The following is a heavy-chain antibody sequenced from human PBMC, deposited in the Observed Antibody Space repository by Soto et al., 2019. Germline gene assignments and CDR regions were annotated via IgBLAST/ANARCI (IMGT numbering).Heavy chain of an antibody. CDR2: ISAYNGNT. D-gene: IGHD2-2*01. CDR3: ATVGYCSSTSCPYYYYGMDV. J-gene: IGHJ6*02. Sequence: QVQLVQSGAEVKKPGASVKVSCKASGYTFTSYGISWVRQAPGQGLEWMGWISAYNGNTNYAQKLQGRVTMTTDTPTSTAYMELRSLRSDDTAVYYCATVGYCSSTSCPYYYYGMDVWGQGTTVTVSS. CDR1: GYTFTSYG. V-gene: IGHV1-18*01.